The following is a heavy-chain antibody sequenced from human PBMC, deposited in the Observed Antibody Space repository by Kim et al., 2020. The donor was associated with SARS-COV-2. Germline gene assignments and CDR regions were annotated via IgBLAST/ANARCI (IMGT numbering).Heavy chain of an antibody. D-gene: IGHD3-9*01. V-gene: IGHV3-48*02. Sequence: RLTISRDNAKNSLYLQMNSLRDEDTAVYYCARDVLRYFDWLLEGPGAFDIWGQGTMVTVSS. CDR3: ARDVLRYFDWLLEGPGAFDI. J-gene: IGHJ3*02.